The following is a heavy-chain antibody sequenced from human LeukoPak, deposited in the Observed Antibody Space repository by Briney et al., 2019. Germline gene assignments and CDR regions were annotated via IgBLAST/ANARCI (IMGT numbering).Heavy chain of an antibody. CDR1: GFTVSSNY. Sequence: GGSLRLSCAASGFTVSSNYMSWVRQAPGKGLEWVSVIYSGGRTYYADSVKGRFTISRDTSKNTLYLQMNSLRAEDMAVYYCARGLYEWFGELLSGMDVWGQGTAVTVSS. CDR2: IYSGGRT. V-gene: IGHV3-66*01. D-gene: IGHD3-10*01. J-gene: IGHJ6*02. CDR3: ARGLYEWFGELLSGMDV.